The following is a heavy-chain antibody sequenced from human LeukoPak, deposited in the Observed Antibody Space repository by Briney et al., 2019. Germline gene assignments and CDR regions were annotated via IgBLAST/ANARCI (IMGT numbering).Heavy chain of an antibody. CDR1: GGTFISYA. D-gene: IGHD3-10*01. Sequence: GSSVKVSCKASGGTFISYAISWVRQAAGQGGDWRGGIIPIFGTANYAQKFQGRVTITADKSTSTAYMELSSLRSEDTAVYYCAGRRNYYGSGSHFDYWGQGTLVTVSS. CDR2: IIPIFGTA. V-gene: IGHV1-69*06. J-gene: IGHJ4*02. CDR3: AGRRNYYGSGSHFDY.